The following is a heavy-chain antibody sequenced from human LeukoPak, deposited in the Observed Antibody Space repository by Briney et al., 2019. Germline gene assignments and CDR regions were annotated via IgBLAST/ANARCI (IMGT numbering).Heavy chain of an antibody. V-gene: IGHV4-4*02. D-gene: IGHD2-21*02. CDR3: ARDGHCGGDWCAGGFDP. CDR1: GGSISSSNW. J-gene: IGHJ5*02. CDR2: IYHSGST. Sequence: SETLSLTCAVSGGSISSSNWWSWVRQPPVKGLEWIGEIYHSGSTNYNPSLKSRVTISVDKSKNQFSLKLSSVTAADTAVYYCARDGHCGGDWCAGGFDPWGQGTLVTVSS.